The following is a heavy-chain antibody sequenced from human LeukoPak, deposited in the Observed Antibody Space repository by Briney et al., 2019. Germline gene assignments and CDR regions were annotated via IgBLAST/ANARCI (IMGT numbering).Heavy chain of an antibody. V-gene: IGHV4-38-2*02. Sequence: SETLSLTCTVSGYSISSGYYCGWIRQPPGKGLEWIGSVYHSGSTYYNPSLKSRVTISIDTSKNQFSLKPSSVTAADTAVYYCARDASRGIAAAAKPDAFDIWGQGTMVTVSS. CDR1: GYSISSGYY. CDR3: ARDASRGIAAAAKPDAFDI. J-gene: IGHJ3*02. CDR2: VYHSGST. D-gene: IGHD6-13*01.